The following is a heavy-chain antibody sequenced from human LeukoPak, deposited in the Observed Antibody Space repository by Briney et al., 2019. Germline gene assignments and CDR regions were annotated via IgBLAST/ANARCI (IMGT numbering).Heavy chain of an antibody. D-gene: IGHD6-13*01. V-gene: IGHV3-30*04. J-gene: IGHJ6*03. CDR1: GFTFSSYA. CDR2: ISYDGSNK. CDR3: ARDSIAAAGTYYYYYMDV. Sequence: PGGSLRLSCAASGFTFSSYAMHWVRQAPGKGLEWVAVISYDGSNKYYADSVKGRFTIYRDNSKNTLYLQMNSLRAEDTAVYYCARDSIAAAGTYYYYYMDVWGKGTTVTVSS.